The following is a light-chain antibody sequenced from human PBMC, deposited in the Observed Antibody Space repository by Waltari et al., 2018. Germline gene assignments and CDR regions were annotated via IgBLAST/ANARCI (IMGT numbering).Light chain of an antibody. CDR3: QKYDSLPAT. J-gene: IGKJ1*01. CDR2: HDS. Sequence: EVVLTQSPGTLSLSPGERATLSCLASQSVGKYLAWYQQKPGQAPRLLIYHDSTRAPGIPDRFSGSGSGTDFSLTISRLEPEDFAVYYCQKYDSLPATFGQGTKVEIK. CDR1: QSVGKY. V-gene: IGKV3-20*01.